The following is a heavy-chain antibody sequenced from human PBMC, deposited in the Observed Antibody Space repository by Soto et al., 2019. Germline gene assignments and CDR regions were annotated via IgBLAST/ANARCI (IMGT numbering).Heavy chain of an antibody. J-gene: IGHJ3*02. Sequence: PSETLSLTCTVSGGSISSYYWSWIRQPPGKGLEWIGYIYYSGSTNYNPSLKSRVTISVDTSKNQFSLKMSSVTAADTAVYYCAREDLRYLNAFDIWGQGTMVTV. CDR1: GGSISSYY. V-gene: IGHV4-59*01. D-gene: IGHD3-9*01. CDR3: AREDLRYLNAFDI. CDR2: IYYSGST.